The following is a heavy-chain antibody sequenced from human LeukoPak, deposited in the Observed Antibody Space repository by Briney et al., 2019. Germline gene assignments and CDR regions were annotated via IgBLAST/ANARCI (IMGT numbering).Heavy chain of an antibody. D-gene: IGHD1-26*01. Sequence: GGSLRLSCAASGFTFSSYSMNWVRQAPGKGLEWVSYISFSSSVIYYADSVKGRFTISRDNAKNSLYLQMNSLRAEDTAAYYCARDPEYSGSFGSDYWGQGTLVTVSS. CDR1: GFTFSSYS. V-gene: IGHV3-48*01. J-gene: IGHJ4*02. CDR3: ARDPEYSGSFGSDY. CDR2: ISFSSSVI.